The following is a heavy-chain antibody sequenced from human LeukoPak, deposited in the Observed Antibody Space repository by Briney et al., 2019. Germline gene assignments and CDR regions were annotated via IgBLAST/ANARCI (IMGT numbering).Heavy chain of an antibody. V-gene: IGHV3-30*01. CDR2: ISYDGSNK. CDR1: GFTFSSYA. CDR3: ARELLWFGELLDY. D-gene: IGHD3-10*01. Sequence: PGRSLRLPCAASGFTFSSYAMHWVRQAPGKGLEWVAVISYDGSNKYYADSVKGRFTISRDNSKNTLYLQMNSLRAEDTAVYYCARELLWFGELLDYWGQGTLVTVSS. J-gene: IGHJ4*02.